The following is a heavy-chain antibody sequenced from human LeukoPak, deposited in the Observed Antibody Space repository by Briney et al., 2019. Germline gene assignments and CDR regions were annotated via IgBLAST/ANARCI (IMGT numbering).Heavy chain of an antibody. CDR3: ARAFSTTAFDY. D-gene: IGHD4-17*01. Sequence: PGGSLRLSCAASRFIFSSYAMNWVRQAPGKGLEWVAVISNDGSNSYYADSVKGRFTISRDNSKNTLYLQMNILRAEDTAVYYCARAFSTTAFDYCGQGTLVTVSS. J-gene: IGHJ4*02. CDR2: ISNDGSNS. V-gene: IGHV3-30*04. CDR1: RFIFSSYA.